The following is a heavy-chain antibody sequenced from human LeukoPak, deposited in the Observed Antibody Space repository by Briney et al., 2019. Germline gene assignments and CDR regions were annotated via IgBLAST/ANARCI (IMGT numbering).Heavy chain of an antibody. CDR2: IREDGGDT. CDR1: GFTFTTSW. V-gene: IGHV3-7*05. D-gene: IGHD2-2*02. CDR3: ARGYHWVDH. Sequence: GGSLRLSCAASGFTFTTSWMTWVRQAPGKGLEWVANIREDGGDTKCVDSVRGRFTVSTDNAKNSLYLQMNSLRAEDTAVYYCARGYHWVDHWGQGTLVTVSS. J-gene: IGHJ5*02.